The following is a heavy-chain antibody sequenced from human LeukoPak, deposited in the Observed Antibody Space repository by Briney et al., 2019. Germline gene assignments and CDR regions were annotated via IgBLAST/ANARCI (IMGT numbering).Heavy chain of an antibody. CDR3: ARDVGYYMDV. CDR1: GGSITGYY. J-gene: IGHJ6*03. Sequence: SETLSLTCTVSGGSITGYYWSWIRQPPGKGLEWIGYIYYTGSTNYNPSLKSRVTISVDTSKNQFSLKLSSVTAADTAVYYCARDVGYYMDVWGKGTTVTVSS. CDR2: IYYTGST. V-gene: IGHV4-59*01.